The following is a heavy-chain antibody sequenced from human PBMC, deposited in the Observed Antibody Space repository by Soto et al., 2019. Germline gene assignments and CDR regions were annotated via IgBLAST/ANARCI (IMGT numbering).Heavy chain of an antibody. Sequence: PSWALSPTCSDYVASFSGSYCTWSRQPPGKSLEWIGEINHSGSTNYNPSLKSRVTISVDTSKNQFSLKLSSVTAADTAVYYCARAAPVGTPRTFYYYYYGMDVWGQGTTVTVSS. V-gene: IGHV4-34*01. CDR1: VASFSGSY. CDR2: INHSGST. J-gene: IGHJ6*02. D-gene: IGHD1-26*01. CDR3: ARAAPVGTPRTFYYYYYGMDV.